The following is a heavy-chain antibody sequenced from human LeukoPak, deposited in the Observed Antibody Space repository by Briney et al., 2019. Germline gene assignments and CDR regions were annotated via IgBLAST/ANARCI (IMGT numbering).Heavy chain of an antibody. Sequence: SELLSLTCADYGGSFSGYYWSWIRQPPGKGLEWLGELNNSGIIKYHPSLKSRVTISVDTSKNQFSLKLSSVTAADTAVYYCASWSCSGGSCYPYYMDVWGKGTTVTVPS. CDR3: ASWSCSGGSCYPYYMDV. CDR2: LNNSGII. D-gene: IGHD2-15*01. CDR1: GGSFSGYY. V-gene: IGHV4-34*01. J-gene: IGHJ6*03.